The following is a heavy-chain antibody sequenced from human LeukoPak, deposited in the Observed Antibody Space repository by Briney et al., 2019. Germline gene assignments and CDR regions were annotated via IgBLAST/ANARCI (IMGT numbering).Heavy chain of an antibody. CDR1: GFTFSSYA. Sequence: GGSLRLSCAASGFTFSSYAMHWVRQAPGKGLEWVAVISYDGSNKYYADSVKGRFTISRDNSKNTLYLQMNSLRAEDTAVYYCAKGVYDYVWGSYRFDYWGQGTLVTVSS. J-gene: IGHJ4*02. CDR2: ISYDGSNK. V-gene: IGHV3-30*04. CDR3: AKGVYDYVWGSYRFDY. D-gene: IGHD3-16*02.